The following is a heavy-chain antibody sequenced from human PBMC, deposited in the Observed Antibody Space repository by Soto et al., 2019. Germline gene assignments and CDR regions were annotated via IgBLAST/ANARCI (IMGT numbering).Heavy chain of an antibody. D-gene: IGHD2-15*01. J-gene: IGHJ6*02. CDR1: GYTFTGYY. CDR2: INPDSGGT. Sequence: ASVKVSCKASGYTFTGYYMHWVRQAPGQGLEWMGWINPDSGGTNYAQKFQGWVTMTRDTSISTAYMELSRLRSDDTAVYYCARTAPVVVAAHTIYYYYYGMDVWGQGTTVTVSS. V-gene: IGHV1-2*04. CDR3: ARTAPVVVAAHTIYYYYYGMDV.